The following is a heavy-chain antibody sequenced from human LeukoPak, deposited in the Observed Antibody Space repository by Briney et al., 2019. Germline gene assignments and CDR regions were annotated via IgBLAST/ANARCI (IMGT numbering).Heavy chain of an antibody. V-gene: IGHV3-66*01. CDR3: AREVRYFDWLLSNDYYYYYMDV. CDR2: IYSGGST. D-gene: IGHD3-9*01. J-gene: IGHJ6*03. Sequence: GGSLRLSCAASEFSVGSNYMTWVRQAPGKGLEWVSLIYSGGSTYYADSVKGRFTISRDNSKNTLYLQMNSLRAEDTAVYYCAREVRYFDWLLSNDYYYYYMDVWGKGTTVTISS. CDR1: EFSVGSNY.